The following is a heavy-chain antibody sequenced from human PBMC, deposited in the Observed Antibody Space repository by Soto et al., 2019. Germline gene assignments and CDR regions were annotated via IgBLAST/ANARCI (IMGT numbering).Heavy chain of an antibody. Sequence: QVQLVQSGAEEKKPGASVKVSCKASGYTFTGYAMHWVRQAPGQRLEWMGWINAGNGNTKYSQKFQGRVTITRDTSASTAYMELSRLRSEATAVYFCARAVAVPADFDYWGQGTLVTVSS. CDR1: GYTFTGYA. V-gene: IGHV1-3*05. J-gene: IGHJ4*02. CDR3: ARAVAVPADFDY. CDR2: INAGNGNT. D-gene: IGHD6-19*01.